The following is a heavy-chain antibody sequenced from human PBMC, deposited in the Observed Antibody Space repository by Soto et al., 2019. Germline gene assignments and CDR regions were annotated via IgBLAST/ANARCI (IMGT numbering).Heavy chain of an antibody. Sequence: GASVKVSCKASGYTFTGYYLHWVRQAPGQGLEWMGWTNPDSGATTYAPMFQGRVTLTRDTAINTAYMELSSLRSDDTAVYYCAKDSNWFYMDHWGQGTQVTVSS. V-gene: IGHV1-2*02. CDR2: TNPDSGAT. CDR1: GYTFTGYY. D-gene: IGHD4-4*01. CDR3: AKDSNWFYMDH. J-gene: IGHJ4*02.